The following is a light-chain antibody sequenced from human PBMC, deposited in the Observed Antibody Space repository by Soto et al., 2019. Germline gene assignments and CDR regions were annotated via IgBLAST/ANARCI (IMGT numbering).Light chain of an antibody. J-gene: IGLJ1*01. CDR3: SSYAGSNNFV. CDR2: EVN. CDR1: SSDIGVYKY. V-gene: IGLV2-8*01. Sequence: QSVLTQPPSASGSAGQSVTICCTGTSSDIGVYKYVSWYQQHPGKAPKLIIYEVNKRPSGIPDRFSGSKSGNTASLTVSGLQAEDEADYYCSSYAGSNNFVFGTGTKLTVL.